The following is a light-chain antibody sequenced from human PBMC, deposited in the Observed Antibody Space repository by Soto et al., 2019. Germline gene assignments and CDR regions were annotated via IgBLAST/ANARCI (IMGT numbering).Light chain of an antibody. Sequence: EIVLTQSPGTLSLSPGDRATLSCRASQSVSSNSLVWYQQKPGQAPRLLIYDASSRATGIPDRFSGSGSGTDFTLTISRLEPEDFAVYYCQQFGSSPPLTFGGGTKVEIK. V-gene: IGKV3-20*01. J-gene: IGKJ4*01. CDR3: QQFGSSPPLT. CDR1: QSVSSNS. CDR2: DAS.